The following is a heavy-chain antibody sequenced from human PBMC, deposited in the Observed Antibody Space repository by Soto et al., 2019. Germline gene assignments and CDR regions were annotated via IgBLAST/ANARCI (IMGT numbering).Heavy chain of an antibody. CDR1: GFTFSSYG. J-gene: IGHJ6*02. CDR2: IWYDGSNK. V-gene: IGHV3-33*06. D-gene: IGHD2-2*01. Sequence: GGSLRLSCAASGFTFSSYGMHWVRQAPGKGLEWVAVIWYDGSNKYYADSVKGRFTISRDNSKNTLYLQMNSLRAEDTAVYYCAKDLGDCISTSCYFYYYYGMDVWGQGXTVTVSS. CDR3: AKDLGDCISTSCYFYYYYGMDV.